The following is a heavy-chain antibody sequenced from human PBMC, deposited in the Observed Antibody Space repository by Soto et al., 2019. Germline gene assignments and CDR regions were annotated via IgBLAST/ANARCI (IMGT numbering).Heavy chain of an antibody. D-gene: IGHD3-9*01. J-gene: IGHJ4*02. CDR2: IYWDDDK. CDR1: GCSISSYYW. Sequence: TLSLTCTVSGCSISSYYWSWIRQPTGKALEWLALIYWDDDKRYSPSLKSRLTITKDTSKNQVVLTMTNMDPVDTATYYCAHRPTLRYFDLGPYYFDYWGQGTLVTVSS. CDR3: AHRPTLRYFDLGPYYFDY. V-gene: IGHV2-5*08.